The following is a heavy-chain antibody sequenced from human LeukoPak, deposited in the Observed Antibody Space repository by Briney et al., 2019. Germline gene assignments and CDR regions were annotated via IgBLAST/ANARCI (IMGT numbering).Heavy chain of an antibody. J-gene: IGHJ4*02. Sequence: GASVKVSCKASGYTFTSYYMHWVRQAPGQGLEWMGIINPSGGSTSYAQKFQGRVTMTRDTSTSTVYMELSRLRSEDTAVYYCAREVAAAGRSVIVVTNYFDYWGQGTLVTVSS. CDR3: AREVAAAGRSVIVVTNYFDY. CDR1: GYTFTSYY. D-gene: IGHD6-13*01. CDR2: INPSGGST. V-gene: IGHV1-46*03.